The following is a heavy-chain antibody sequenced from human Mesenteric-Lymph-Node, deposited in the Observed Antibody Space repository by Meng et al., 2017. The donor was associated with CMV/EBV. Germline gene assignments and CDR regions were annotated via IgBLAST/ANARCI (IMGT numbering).Heavy chain of an antibody. CDR1: GYSISSGYY. CDR2: IYHSGST. Sequence: SETLSLTCTVSGYSISSGYYWGWIRQPPGKGLEWIGSIYHSGSTYYNPSLKSRVTISVDTSKNQFSLKLSSVTAADTAVYYCARSRAQYSSSFPSYWGQGTLVTVSS. V-gene: IGHV4-38-2*02. D-gene: IGHD6-6*01. J-gene: IGHJ4*02. CDR3: ARSRAQYSSSFPSY.